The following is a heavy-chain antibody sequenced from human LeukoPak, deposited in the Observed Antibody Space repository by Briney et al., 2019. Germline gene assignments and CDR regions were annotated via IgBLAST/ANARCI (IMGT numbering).Heavy chain of an antibody. Sequence: GGSLRLSCAASGFTFSSYGVHWVRQAPGKGLEWVAVILYDGTNKYYADSVKGRFTISRDNSKNTLYLQMNSLRAEDTAVYYCAKDFGSSWFYFDYWGQGTLVTVSS. V-gene: IGHV3-30*18. J-gene: IGHJ4*02. CDR2: ILYDGTNK. CDR1: GFTFSSYG. D-gene: IGHD6-13*01. CDR3: AKDFGSSWFYFDY.